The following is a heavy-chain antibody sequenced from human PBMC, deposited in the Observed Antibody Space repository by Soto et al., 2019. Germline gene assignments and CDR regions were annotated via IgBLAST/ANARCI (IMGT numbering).Heavy chain of an antibody. Sequence: QVLLVESGGGVVQPGRSLRLSCAASGFTFSSYAMHWVRQAPGMGLEWVAVISYDGSDKYYADSVKGRFTISRDNSKNTLNLQMNSLRADDTAVYYCAKALGELSPESYEYWGQGTLITVSS. CDR2: ISYDGSDK. CDR3: AKALGELSPESYEY. CDR1: GFTFSSYA. J-gene: IGHJ4*02. D-gene: IGHD3-16*02. V-gene: IGHV3-30*18.